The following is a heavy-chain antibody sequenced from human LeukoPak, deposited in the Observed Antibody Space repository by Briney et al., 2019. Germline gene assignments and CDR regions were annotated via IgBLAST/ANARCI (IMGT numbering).Heavy chain of an antibody. CDR1: GGSISSSNYY. D-gene: IGHD6-19*01. J-gene: IGHJ4*02. CDR2: IYYSGST. CDR3: ASQSIGPYSSGWSLNDY. Sequence: SETLSLTCTVSGGSISSSNYYWGWIRQPPGKGLEWIGSIYYSGSTYYNPSLKSRVTISVDTSKNQFSLKLSSVTAADTAVYYCASQSIGPYSSGWSLNDYWGQGTLVTVSS. V-gene: IGHV4-39*01.